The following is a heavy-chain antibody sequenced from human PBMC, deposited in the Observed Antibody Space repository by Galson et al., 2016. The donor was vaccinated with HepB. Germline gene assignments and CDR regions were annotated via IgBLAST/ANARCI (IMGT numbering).Heavy chain of an antibody. CDR1: GFTFSDYH. CDR2: ISGSRSFT. D-gene: IGHD2-8*01. Sequence: SLRLSCAASGFTFSDYHMTWIRQAPGKGLEWVSYISGSRSFTSYADSVKGRFTISRDNAKNSLYLEMNSLRVEDTAMYYCARVPRDPEWYYYNGMDVWGQGTTVTVSS. J-gene: IGHJ6*02. V-gene: IGHV3-11*06. CDR3: ARVPRDPEWYYYNGMDV.